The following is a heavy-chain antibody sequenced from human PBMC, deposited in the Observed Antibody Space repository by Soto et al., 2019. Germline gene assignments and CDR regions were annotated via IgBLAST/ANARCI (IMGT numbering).Heavy chain of an antibody. V-gene: IGHV1-69*06. CDR1: GGTFSSYA. CDR2: IIPIFGTA. D-gene: IGHD1-26*01. CDR3: ARDTVGATNVGYYYYGMDV. Sequence: QVQLVQSGAEVKKPGSSVKVSCQASGGTFSSYAISWVRQAPGQGLEWMGGIIPIFGTANYAQKFQGRVTITADKSTSTAYMELSSLGSEDTAVYYCARDTVGATNVGYYYYGMDVWGQGTTVTVSS. J-gene: IGHJ6*02.